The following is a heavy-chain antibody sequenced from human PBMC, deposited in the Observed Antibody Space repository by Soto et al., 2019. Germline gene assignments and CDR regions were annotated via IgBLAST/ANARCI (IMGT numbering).Heavy chain of an antibody. J-gene: IGHJ6*02. CDR3: ARVEKVLFGEFHSGNYYCGMDV. V-gene: IGHV1-18*01. Sequence: QVQLVQSGAEVKKPGASVKVSCKASGYTFNDYGISRVRQAPGQGLEWMGWISGYNGNTNYVQRIEDRVTMTRDTSTSTAYMELRRLRSDETAVYYGARVEKVLFGEFHSGNYYCGMDVWGQGTTVTVSS. CDR2: ISGYNGNT. D-gene: IGHD3-10*01. CDR1: GYTFNDYG.